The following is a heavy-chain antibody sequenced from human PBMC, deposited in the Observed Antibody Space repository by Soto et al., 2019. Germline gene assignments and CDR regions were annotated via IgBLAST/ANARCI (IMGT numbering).Heavy chain of an antibody. Sequence: HPGGSLRLSCTVSGFTFSDYEVNWVRQAPGKGLEWVSYTSTSDSTMYYAGSVKGRFTISRDNAKNSLYLQMNSLRAEDTAVYYCARQNGSGWEGLFDYWGQGTLVTVSS. CDR1: GFTFSDYE. CDR3: ARQNGSGWEGLFDY. D-gene: IGHD6-19*01. J-gene: IGHJ4*02. CDR2: TSTSDSTM. V-gene: IGHV3-48*03.